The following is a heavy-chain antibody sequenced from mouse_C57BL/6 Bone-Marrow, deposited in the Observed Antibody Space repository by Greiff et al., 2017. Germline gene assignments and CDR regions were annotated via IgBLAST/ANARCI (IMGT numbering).Heavy chain of an antibody. CDR3: ARFTTGVATGGMDY. J-gene: IGHJ4*01. V-gene: IGHV1-39*01. CDR2: INPNYGTT. Sequence: VQLQQSGPELVKPGASVKISCKASGYSFTDYNMNWVKQSNGKSLEWIGVINPNYGTTSYNQKFKGKATLTVDQSSSTAYLQLNSLTSEDSAGYYCARFTTGVATGGMDYWGQGTSVTVSS. CDR1: GYSFTDYN. D-gene: IGHD1-1*01.